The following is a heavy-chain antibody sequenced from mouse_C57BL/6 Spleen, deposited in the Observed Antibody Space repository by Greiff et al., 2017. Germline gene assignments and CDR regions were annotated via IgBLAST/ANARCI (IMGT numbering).Heavy chain of an antibody. J-gene: IGHJ2*01. CDR2: INPSSGYT. V-gene: IGHV1-4*01. CDR3: ANYYGSSPFGY. CDR1: GYTFTSYT. D-gene: IGHD1-1*01. Sequence: QVHVKQSGAELARPGASVKMSCKASGYTFTSYTMHWVKQRPGQGLEWIGYINPSSGYTKYNQKFKDKATLTADKSSSTAYMQLSSLTSEDSAVYYCANYYGSSPFGYWGQGTTLTVSS.